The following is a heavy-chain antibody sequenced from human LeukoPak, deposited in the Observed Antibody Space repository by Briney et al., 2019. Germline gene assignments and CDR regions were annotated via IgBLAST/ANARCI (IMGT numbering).Heavy chain of an antibody. CDR2: IYYSGST. D-gene: IGHD3-3*01. Sequence: PSETLSLTCTVSGGSISSYYWSWIRQPPGKGLEWIGYIYYSGSTNYNPSLKSRVTISVDTSKNQFSLKLSSVTAADTAVYYCARGGAITIFGVVIINWFDSWGQGTLVTVSS. CDR1: GGSISSYY. J-gene: IGHJ5*01. V-gene: IGHV4-59*01. CDR3: ARGGAITIFGVVIINWFDS.